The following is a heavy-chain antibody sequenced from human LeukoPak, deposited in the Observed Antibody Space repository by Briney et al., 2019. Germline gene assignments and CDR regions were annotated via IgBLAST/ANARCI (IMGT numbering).Heavy chain of an antibody. CDR1: GFTVSSNY. J-gene: IGHJ3*02. CDR3: ARGILGATPPQYAFDI. D-gene: IGHD1-26*01. CDR2: ISYDGSNK. V-gene: IGHV3-30-3*01. Sequence: GGSLRLSCAASGFTVSSNYMSWVRQAPGKGLEWVAVISYDGSNKYYADSVKGRFTISRDNSKNTLYLQMNSLRAEDTAVYYCARGILGATPPQYAFDIWGQGTMVTVSS.